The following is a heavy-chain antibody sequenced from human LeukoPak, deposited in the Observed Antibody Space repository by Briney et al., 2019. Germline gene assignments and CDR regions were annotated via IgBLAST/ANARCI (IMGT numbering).Heavy chain of an antibody. D-gene: IGHD6-19*01. CDR2: ISYDGSNK. V-gene: IGHV3-30*18. CDR1: GFTFSSYG. Sequence: GRSLRLSCAASGFTFSSYGMHWVRQAPGKGLEWVAVISYDGSNKYYADSVKGRFTISRDNSKNTLYLQMNSLRAEDTAVYYCAKGSSGWYRAGFDYWGQGTLVTVSS. CDR3: AKGSSGWYRAGFDY. J-gene: IGHJ4*02.